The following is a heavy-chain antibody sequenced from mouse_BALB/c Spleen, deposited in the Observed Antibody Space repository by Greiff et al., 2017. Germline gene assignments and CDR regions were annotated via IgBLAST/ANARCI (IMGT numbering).Heavy chain of an antibody. V-gene: IGHV1S81*02. Sequence: QVQLQQPGAELVKPGASVKLSCKASGYTFTSYWMHWVKQRPGQGLEWIGEINPSNGRTNYNEKFKGKATLTADKSSSTAYMQLSSLTSDDSAVYFCARSDGNYSAWFAYWGQGTLVTVSA. CDR1: GYTFTSYW. CDR2: INPSNGRT. CDR3: ARSDGNYSAWFAY. D-gene: IGHD2-1*01. J-gene: IGHJ3*01.